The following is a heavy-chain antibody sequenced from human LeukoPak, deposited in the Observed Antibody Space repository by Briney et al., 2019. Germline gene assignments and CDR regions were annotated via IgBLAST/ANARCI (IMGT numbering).Heavy chain of an antibody. J-gene: IGHJ4*02. Sequence: GRSLRLSCAASGFTFDDYAMHWVRQAPGKGLEWVSGISWNSGSIGYADSVKGRFTISRDNAKNSLYLQMNSLRAEDTALYYCAKDIGSSGYYYPDYWGQRTLVTVSS. V-gene: IGHV3-9*01. D-gene: IGHD3-22*01. CDR2: ISWNSGSI. CDR3: AKDIGSSGYYYPDY. CDR1: GFTFDDYA.